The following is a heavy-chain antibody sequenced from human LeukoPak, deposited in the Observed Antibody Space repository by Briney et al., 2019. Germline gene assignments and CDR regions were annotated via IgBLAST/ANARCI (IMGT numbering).Heavy chain of an antibody. CDR2: IWHDGSNK. CDR1: GFAFSNYG. CDR3: ANNFDY. J-gene: IGHJ4*02. V-gene: IGHV3-33*06. Sequence: GGSLRLSCAASGFAFSNYGMHWVRQAPGKGLEWVAVIWHDGSNKYYADSVKGRFTISRDNSKNMLYLQMNSLRAEDTAVYYCANNFDYWGQGTLVTVSS.